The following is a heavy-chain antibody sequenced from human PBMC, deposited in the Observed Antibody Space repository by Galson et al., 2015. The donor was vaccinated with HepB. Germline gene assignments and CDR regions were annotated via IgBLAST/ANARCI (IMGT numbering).Heavy chain of an antibody. J-gene: IGHJ5*02. V-gene: IGHV1-18*01. CDR1: GYTFNSYG. D-gene: IGHD2-15*01. Sequence: SVKVSCKASGYTFNSYGISWVRQAPGQGLEWVGWISAYNGNTIYAQKLQDRVTMTTDTSTNTAYMELRSLRSDDTAVYYCARGGLVVVVDATQNNWFDPWGQGTPVTVSS. CDR3: ARGGLVVVVDATQNNWFDP. CDR2: ISAYNGNT.